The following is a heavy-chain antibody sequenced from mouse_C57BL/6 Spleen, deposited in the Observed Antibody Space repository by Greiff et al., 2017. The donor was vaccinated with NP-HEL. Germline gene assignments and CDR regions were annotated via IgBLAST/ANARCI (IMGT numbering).Heavy chain of an antibody. CDR1: GYTFTSYG. D-gene: IGHD1-1*01. Sequence: QVQLQQSGAELARPGASVKLSCKASGYTFTSYGISWVKQRTGQGLEWIGEIYPRSGNTYYNEKFKGKATLTADKSSSTAYMELRSLTSEDSAVYFWASGTTVVATDYWGQGTTLTVSS. CDR2: IYPRSGNT. CDR3: ASGTTVVATDY. V-gene: IGHV1-81*01. J-gene: IGHJ2*01.